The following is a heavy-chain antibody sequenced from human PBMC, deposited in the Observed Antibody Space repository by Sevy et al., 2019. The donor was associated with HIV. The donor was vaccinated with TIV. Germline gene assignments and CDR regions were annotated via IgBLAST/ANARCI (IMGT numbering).Heavy chain of an antibody. CDR1: GFTFSNHG. Sequence: GGSLRLSCAASGFTFSNHGMHWVRQAPGKGLEGVAGIWYDGENKYYADSVKGRFTISRDNSRYTVYLEMSSLRADDTAMYYCARESTHGSFDYWGQGTRVTVSS. J-gene: IGHJ4*02. CDR3: ARESTHGSFDY. CDR2: IWYDGENK. D-gene: IGHD2-15*01. V-gene: IGHV3-33*01.